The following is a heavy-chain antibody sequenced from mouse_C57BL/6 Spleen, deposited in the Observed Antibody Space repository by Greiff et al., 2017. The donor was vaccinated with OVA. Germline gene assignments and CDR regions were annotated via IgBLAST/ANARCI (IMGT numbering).Heavy chain of an antibody. V-gene: IGHV1-53*01. CDR1: GYTFTSYW. Sequence: QVQLQQPGTELVKPGASVKLSCKASGYTFTSYWMHWVKQRPGQGLEWIGNINPSNGGTNYNEKFKSKATLTVDKSSSTAYMQLSSLTSEDSAVYYCARSYYDYDGGDWYFDVWGTGTTVTVSS. CDR2: INPSNGGT. J-gene: IGHJ1*03. D-gene: IGHD2-4*01. CDR3: ARSYYDYDGGDWYFDV.